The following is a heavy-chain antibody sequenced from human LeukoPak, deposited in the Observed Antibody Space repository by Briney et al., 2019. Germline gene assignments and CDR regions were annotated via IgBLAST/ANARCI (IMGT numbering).Heavy chain of an antibody. CDR3: AKGYGESHFDS. CDR2: IRFDGSNQ. Sequence: GGSLRLSCAASGFTFRSVGMHLVRQAPGKGLEWVAFIRFDGSNQYYADSVKGRFTISRDNSNNTLFLQMNSLRVDDTAVYFCAKGYGESHFDSWGQGTLVTVSS. J-gene: IGHJ4*02. D-gene: IGHD4/OR15-4a*01. CDR1: GFTFRSVG. V-gene: IGHV3-30*02.